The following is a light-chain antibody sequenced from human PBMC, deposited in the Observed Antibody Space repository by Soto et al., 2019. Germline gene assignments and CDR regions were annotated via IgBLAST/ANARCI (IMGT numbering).Light chain of an antibody. Sequence: QSVLTQPPSVSGAPGQRVTISCTGSSSNIGAGYDVHWYQQLPGTAPKLLIYGNSNRPSGVPDRFSSSESGTSASLAITGLQAEDEADYYCQSYDSSLSGTVFGGGTKLTVL. CDR1: SSNIGAGYD. CDR2: GNS. J-gene: IGLJ2*01. CDR3: QSYDSSLSGTV. V-gene: IGLV1-40*01.